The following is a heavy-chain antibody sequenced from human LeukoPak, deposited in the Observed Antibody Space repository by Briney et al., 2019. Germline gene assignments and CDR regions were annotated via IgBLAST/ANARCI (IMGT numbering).Heavy chain of an antibody. V-gene: IGHV3-21*01. Sequence: GGSLRLSCAASGFTFSSYSMNWVRQAPGKGLEWVSSISSSSSYIYYADSVKGRFTISRDNAKNSLYLQMNSLRAEDTAVYYCARDAPYSSGWYYYYYGMDVWGQGTTVTVSS. CDR3: ARDAPYSSGWYYYYYGMDV. CDR2: ISSSSSYI. CDR1: GFTFSSYS. D-gene: IGHD6-19*01. J-gene: IGHJ6*02.